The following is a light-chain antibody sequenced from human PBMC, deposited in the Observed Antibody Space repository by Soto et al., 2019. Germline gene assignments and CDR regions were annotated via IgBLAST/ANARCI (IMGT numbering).Light chain of an antibody. J-gene: IGLJ2*01. V-gene: IGLV1-51*01. Sequence: QSVLTQPPSVSAAPERKVTISCSGSSANIGSNYVSWYQHLPGTAPKLVIYDSDKRPSEIPDRFSGSKSGTSATLDITGLQTGDEADYYCGAWDSSLSVVVFGGGTKLTVL. CDR3: GAWDSSLSVVV. CDR2: DSD. CDR1: SANIGSNY.